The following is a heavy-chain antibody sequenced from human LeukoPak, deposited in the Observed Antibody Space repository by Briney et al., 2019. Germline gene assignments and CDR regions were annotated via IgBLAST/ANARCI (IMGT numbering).Heavy chain of an antibody. CDR1: GFTFSSYS. J-gene: IGHJ3*02. CDR2: ISSSSSYI. Sequence: GGSLRLSCAASGFTFSSYSMNWVRQAPGKGLEWVSSISSSSSYIYYADSVKGRFTISRDNAKNSLYLQMNSLRAEDTAVYYCASGEVYGFWSVDTIRGAFNIWGQGTMVTVSS. V-gene: IGHV3-21*01. CDR3: ASGEVYGFWSVDTIRGAFNI. D-gene: IGHD3-3*01.